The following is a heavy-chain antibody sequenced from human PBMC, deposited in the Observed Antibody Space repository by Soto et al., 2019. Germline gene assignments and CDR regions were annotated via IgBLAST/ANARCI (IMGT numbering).Heavy chain of an antibody. D-gene: IGHD2-15*01. CDR1: GGSFSGYY. CDR3: ARGVVFTAYATFDF. V-gene: IGHV4-34*02. CDR2: IVYSGAT. J-gene: IGHJ4*02. Sequence: QVQLRLWGAGPVRPSETLSLTCVVFGGSFSGYYWTWIRQPPGKGLEWIGEIVYSGATNVNPSLQIPVPMSVDTSTNHFTLRLDSVTAADTAVFYCARGVVFTAYATFDFWGQGKLVTVSS.